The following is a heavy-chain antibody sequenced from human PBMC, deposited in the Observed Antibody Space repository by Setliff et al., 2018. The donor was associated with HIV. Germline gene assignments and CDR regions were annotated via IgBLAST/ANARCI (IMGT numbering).Heavy chain of an antibody. J-gene: IGHJ3*02. CDR2: VITILDIT. Sequence: WASVKVSCKASGGTSNTYAINWVRQAPGQGLEWMGQVITILDITSYAQKFQGRVTITADESTNTMYMELSSLRSDDTAVYYCAGPRGDEAFDIWGQGTMVTVSS. V-gene: IGHV1-69*10. CDR3: AGPRGDEAFDI. D-gene: IGHD3-10*01. CDR1: GGTSNTYA.